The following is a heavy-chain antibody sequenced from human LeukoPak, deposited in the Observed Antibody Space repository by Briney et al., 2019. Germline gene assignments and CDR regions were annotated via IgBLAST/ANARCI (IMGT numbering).Heavy chain of an antibody. CDR3: ATGISDPSFDI. V-gene: IGHV4-34*01. CDR2: INHSRST. CDR1: GGSFSGYY. D-gene: IGHD2/OR15-2a*01. Sequence: SETLSLTCAVYGGSFSGYYWSWIRQSPGKGLEWIGEINHSRSTNYNPSLKSRVTISVDTSKNQFSLKLSSVTAADTAVYYCATGISDPSFDIWGQGTMVTVSS. J-gene: IGHJ3*02.